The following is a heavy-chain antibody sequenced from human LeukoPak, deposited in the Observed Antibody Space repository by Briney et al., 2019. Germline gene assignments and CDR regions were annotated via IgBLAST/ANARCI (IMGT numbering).Heavy chain of an antibody. Sequence: PGGSLRLSCVASGFTFSTSSMNWVRQAPGKGLEWVSYISTSGSIGYADSVRGRFTISRDNARTSVSLQMNSLRAEDTAVYYCARDMDYGGKGLDYWGQGTLVTVSS. CDR1: GFTFSTSS. CDR3: ARDMDYGGKGLDY. D-gene: IGHD4-23*01. V-gene: IGHV3-48*04. CDR2: ISTSGSI. J-gene: IGHJ4*02.